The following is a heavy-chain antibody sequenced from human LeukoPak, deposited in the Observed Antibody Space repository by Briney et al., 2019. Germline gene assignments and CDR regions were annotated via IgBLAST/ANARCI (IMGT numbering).Heavy chain of an antibody. J-gene: IGHJ4*02. CDR2: ISYDGSNK. V-gene: IGHV3-30*18. D-gene: IGHD2-21*02. CDR3: AKDDPVTELDY. Sequence: PGGSLRLSCGASGIMFSDYGMHWVRQAPGKGLEWVAVISYDGSNKYYADSVKGRFTISRDNSKNTLYLQMNSLRAEDTAVYYCAKDDPVTELDYWGQGTLVTVSS. CDR1: GIMFSDYG.